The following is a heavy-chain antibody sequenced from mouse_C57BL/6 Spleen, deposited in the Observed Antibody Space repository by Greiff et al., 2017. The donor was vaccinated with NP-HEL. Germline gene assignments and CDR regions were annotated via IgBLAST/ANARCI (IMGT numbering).Heavy chain of an antibody. D-gene: IGHD4-1*01. CDR1: GFSLTSYG. J-gene: IGHJ1*03. V-gene: IGHV2-2*01. CDR3: ASLANWDSYWYFDV. CDR2: IWSGGST. Sequence: VMLVESGPGLVQPSQSLSITCTVSGFSLTSYGVHWVRQSPGTGLAWLGVIWSGGSTEYNAAFISRLRISKDNSKSQVFFKMNSLQADDTAIDYCASLANWDSYWYFDVWGTGTTVTVSS.